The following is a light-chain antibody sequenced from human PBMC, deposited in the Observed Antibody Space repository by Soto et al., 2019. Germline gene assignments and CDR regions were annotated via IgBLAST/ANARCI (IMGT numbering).Light chain of an antibody. Sequence: QSVLTQPRSVSGSPGHSVTISCNGSSRKVGGYNYVSWYQQHPGKAPKVLIYDVSERPSGVPDRFSGSKSGNTASLTISGLQAEDEADDYCCSYAGSYTYVFGPGTKLTVL. J-gene: IGLJ1*01. CDR1: SRKVGGYNY. V-gene: IGLV2-11*01. CDR3: CSYAGSYTYV. CDR2: DVS.